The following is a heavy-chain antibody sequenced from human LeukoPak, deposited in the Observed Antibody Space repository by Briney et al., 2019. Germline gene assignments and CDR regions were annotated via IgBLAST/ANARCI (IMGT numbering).Heavy chain of an antibody. V-gene: IGHV1-18*01. CDR1: GYTFTSYG. CDR3: ATKKYQLLSPYYYYYYMDV. D-gene: IGHD2-2*01. Sequence: ASVKVSCKASGYTFTSYGISWVRQAPGQGLEWMVWISAYNGNTNYAQKLQGRVTMTTDTSTSTAYMELRSLRSDDTAVYYCATKKYQLLSPYYYYYYMDVWGKGTTVTVSS. CDR2: ISAYNGNT. J-gene: IGHJ6*03.